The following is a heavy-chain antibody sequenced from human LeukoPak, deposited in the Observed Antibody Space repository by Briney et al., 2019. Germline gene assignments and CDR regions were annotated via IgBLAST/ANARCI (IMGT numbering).Heavy chain of an antibody. CDR3: AREYYTNYFVMDV. CDR1: GDSISSSNW. D-gene: IGHD3-3*01. J-gene: IGHJ6*02. Sequence: SGTLSLTCAVSGDSISSSNWWSWVRQPPGKGLEWIGEIYHSGTTNYNPSLKSRVTMSIDKSKNQFSLKLSSVTAADTAVYFCAREYYTNYFVMDVWGQGTTVTVSS. CDR2: IYHSGTT. V-gene: IGHV4-4*02.